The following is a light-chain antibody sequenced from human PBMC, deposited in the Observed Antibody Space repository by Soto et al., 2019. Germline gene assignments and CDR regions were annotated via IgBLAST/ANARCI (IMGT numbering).Light chain of an antibody. Sequence: QSALTQPRSLSRSPGQSVTISCTGASSDLGDSNFVSWYQQHPGEVPKLLIYDVNKRPSGVPDRFSGSKSGNTASLTISGLQAEDEADYYCCSYTGNWVFGVGTKLTVL. CDR1: SSDLGDSNF. CDR3: CSYTGNWV. V-gene: IGLV2-11*01. J-gene: IGLJ3*02. CDR2: DVN.